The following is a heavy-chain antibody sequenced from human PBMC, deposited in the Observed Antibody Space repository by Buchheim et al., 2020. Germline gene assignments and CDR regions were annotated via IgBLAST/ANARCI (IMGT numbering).Heavy chain of an antibody. V-gene: IGHV1-2*06. Sequence: QVQLVQSGAEVKKPGASVKVSCKASGYTFIGYYMHWVRQAPGQGLEWMGRINPNSGGTNYAQQFQGRVTMTRDTSISTAYMELSRLRSDDTAVYYCARDLGEPVLELPTDYYYGMDVWGQGTT. D-gene: IGHD1-7*01. CDR3: ARDLGEPVLELPTDYYYGMDV. CDR2: INPNSGGT. J-gene: IGHJ6*02. CDR1: GYTFIGYY.